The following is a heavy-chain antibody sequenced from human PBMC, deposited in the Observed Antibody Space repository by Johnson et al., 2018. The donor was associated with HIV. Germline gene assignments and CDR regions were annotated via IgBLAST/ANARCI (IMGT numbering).Heavy chain of an antibody. J-gene: IGHJ3*02. Sequence: MLLVESGGGVVQPGRSLRLSCAASGFTFDDYGMSWVRQAPGKGLEWVSGINWNGGSTGYADSVKGRFTISRDNAKNSLYLQMNSLRAEDTALYYCARDIFYTDTAFDIWGQGTMVTVSS. CDR1: GFTFDDYG. CDR2: INWNGGST. CDR3: ARDIFYTDTAFDI. V-gene: IGHV3-20*04.